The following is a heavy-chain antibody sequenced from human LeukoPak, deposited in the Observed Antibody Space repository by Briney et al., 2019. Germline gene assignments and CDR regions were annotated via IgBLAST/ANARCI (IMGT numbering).Heavy chain of an antibody. CDR1: GFAFSDFS. CDR3: ARVTYSHGSQIDA. D-gene: IGHD3-10*01. CDR2: ITSSGSTI. J-gene: IGHJ5*02. Sequence: GGSLRLSCAASGFAFSDFSMSWIRQAPGKGLEWVSYITSSGSTIFYADSVEGRFTISRDNAKNSVSLQMNSLRVDDTAVYYCARVTYSHGSQIDAWGQGTLVAVSS. V-gene: IGHV3-11*01.